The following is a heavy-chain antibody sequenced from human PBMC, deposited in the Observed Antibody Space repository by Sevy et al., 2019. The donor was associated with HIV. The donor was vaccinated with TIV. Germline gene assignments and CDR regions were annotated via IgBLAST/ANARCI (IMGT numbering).Heavy chain of an antibody. D-gene: IGHD1-26*01. CDR2: IYYSGST. V-gene: IGHV4-39*01. Sequence: SETLSLTCTVSGGSISSSSYYWGWIRQPPGKGLEWIGSIYYSGSTYYNPSLKSRVTISVDTSKNQFSLKLSSVTAAGTAVYYCARLEWELLSAFDIWGQGTMVTVSS. J-gene: IGHJ3*02. CDR1: GGSISSSSYY. CDR3: ARLEWELLSAFDI.